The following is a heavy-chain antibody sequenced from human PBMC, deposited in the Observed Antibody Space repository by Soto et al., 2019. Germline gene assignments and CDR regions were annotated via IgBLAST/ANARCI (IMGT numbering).Heavy chain of an antibody. CDR3: ARDRKGDYYDSSGYYSWIEYFQH. CDR2: ISSSSSTI. Sequence: GGSLRLSCAASGFTFSSYSMNWVRQAPGKGLEWVSYISSSSSTIYYADSVKGRFTISRDNAKNSLYLQMNSLRDEDTAVYYCARDRKGDYYDSSGYYSWIEYFQHWGQGTLVTVSS. CDR1: GFTFSSYS. J-gene: IGHJ1*01. D-gene: IGHD3-22*01. V-gene: IGHV3-48*02.